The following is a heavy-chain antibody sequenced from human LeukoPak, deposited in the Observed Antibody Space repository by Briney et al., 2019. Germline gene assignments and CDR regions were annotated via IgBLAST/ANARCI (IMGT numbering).Heavy chain of an antibody. D-gene: IGHD5-18*01. V-gene: IGHV3-30*04. CDR2: ISYDGNNK. CDR3: ARQYISGQWYFDY. J-gene: IGHJ4*02. Sequence: GRSLRLSCAASGFTFNSNAMHWVRQAPGKGLEWVAVISYDGNNKYYADSVKGRFTISRDNSKNTLYLQMNSLIPEDTAVYYCARQYISGQWYFDYWGQGTLVTVSS. CDR1: GFTFNSNA.